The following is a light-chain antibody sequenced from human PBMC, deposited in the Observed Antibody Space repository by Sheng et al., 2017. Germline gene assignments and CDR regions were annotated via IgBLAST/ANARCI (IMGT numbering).Light chain of an antibody. CDR1: SSDVGGYNY. J-gene: IGLJ3*02. CDR3: SSYAGSNKV. Sequence: QSALTQPPSASGSPGQSVAISCTGTSSDVGGYNYVSWYQQHPGKAPKLIISEVNKRPSGVPDRFSGSKSGNTASLTVSGLQAEDEAHYYCSSYAGSNKVFGGGTKLTVL. CDR2: EVN. V-gene: IGLV2-8*01.